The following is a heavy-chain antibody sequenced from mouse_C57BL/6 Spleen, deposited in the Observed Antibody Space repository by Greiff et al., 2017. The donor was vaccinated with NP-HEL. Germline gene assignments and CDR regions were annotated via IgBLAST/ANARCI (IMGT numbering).Heavy chain of an antibody. D-gene: IGHD1-1*01. CDR3: ARSTVVATWDAMDY. V-gene: IGHV1-64*01. Sequence: QVQLQQPGAELVKPGASVKLSCKASGYTFTSYWMHWVKQRPGQGLEWVGMIHPNSGSTNYNEKFKSKATLTVDKSSSTAYMQLSSLTSEDSAVYYCARSTVVATWDAMDYWGQGTSVTVSS. CDR2: IHPNSGST. CDR1: GYTFTSYW. J-gene: IGHJ4*01.